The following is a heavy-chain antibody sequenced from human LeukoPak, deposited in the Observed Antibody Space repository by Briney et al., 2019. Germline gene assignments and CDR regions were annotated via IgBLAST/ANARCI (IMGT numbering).Heavy chain of an antibody. CDR3: ARMRTGTGELDY. CDR1: GGSISFFY. D-gene: IGHD1-7*01. V-gene: IGHV4-4*07. Sequence: SETLSLTCTVSGGSISFFYWSWIRQPAGKGLEWIGRIYNSGRTNYNPSLKSRVTMSVDTSKNQFSLKLSSVTAADTAVYYCARMRTGTGELDYWGQGTLVTVSS. J-gene: IGHJ4*02. CDR2: IYNSGRT.